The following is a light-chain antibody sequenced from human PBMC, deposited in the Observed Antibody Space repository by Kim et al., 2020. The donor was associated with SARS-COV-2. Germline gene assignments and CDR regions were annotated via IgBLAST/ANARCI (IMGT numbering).Light chain of an antibody. CDR2: DDR. CDR3: QVWDSASDHVI. J-gene: IGLJ2*01. V-gene: IGLV3-21*02. Sequence: APRQTTTITCGGNDIEATRVHWYQQRPGQAPVVVVHDDRDRPSGIPERFSGSNSGNTATLTITWVEDGDEADYYCQVWDSASDHVIFGGGTQLTVL. CDR1: DIEATR.